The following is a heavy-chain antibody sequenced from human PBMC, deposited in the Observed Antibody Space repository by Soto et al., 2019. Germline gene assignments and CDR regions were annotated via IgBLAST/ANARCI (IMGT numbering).Heavy chain of an antibody. CDR1: GGSISSYY. CDR3: ARDNRRSVLRYFENYYYGMDV. V-gene: IGHV4-59*01. J-gene: IGHJ6*02. D-gene: IGHD3-9*01. CDR2: IYYSGST. Sequence: SETLSLTCTVSGGSISSYYWSWIRQPPGKGLEWIGYIYYSGSTNYNPSLKSRVTISVDTSKNQFSLKLSSVTAADTAVYYCARDNRRSVLRYFENYYYGMDVWGQGTTVTVSS.